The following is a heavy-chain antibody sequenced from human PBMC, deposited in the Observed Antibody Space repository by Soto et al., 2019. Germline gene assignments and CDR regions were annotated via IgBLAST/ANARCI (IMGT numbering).Heavy chain of an antibody. CDR2: IYYSGST. J-gene: IGHJ4*02. D-gene: IGHD1-1*01. Sequence: KTSETLSLTCTVSGGSISSYYWSWIRQPPGKGLEWIGYIYYSGSTNYNPSLKSRVTISVDTSKNQFSLKLSSVTAADTAVYYCARALEGRDFDYWGQGTLVTVSS. CDR3: ARALEGRDFDY. V-gene: IGHV4-59*01. CDR1: GGSISSYY.